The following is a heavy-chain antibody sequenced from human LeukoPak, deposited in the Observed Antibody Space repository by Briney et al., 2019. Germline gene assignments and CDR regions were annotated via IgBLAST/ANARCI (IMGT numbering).Heavy chain of an antibody. CDR1: GGSFSGYY. Sequence: SETLSHTCAVYGGSFSGYYWSWIRQPPGKGLEWIGEINHSGSTNYNPSLKSRVTISVDTSKNQFSLKLSSVTAADTAVYYCAREYCSSTSCYLYFDYWDQGTLVTVSS. J-gene: IGHJ4*02. CDR3: AREYCSSTSCYLYFDY. CDR2: INHSGST. D-gene: IGHD2-2*01. V-gene: IGHV4-34*01.